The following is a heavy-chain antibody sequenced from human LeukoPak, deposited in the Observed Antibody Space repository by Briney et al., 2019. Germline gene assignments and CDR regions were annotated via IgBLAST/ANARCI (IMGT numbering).Heavy chain of an antibody. J-gene: IGHJ4*02. CDR3: TTRRGYISVDY. Sequence: KSGGSLRLSCAASGFTFSNAWMSWVRQAPGKGLEWVGRIKSKTDGGTTDYAAPVKGRFTISRDDSKNTLYLQMNSLKTEDTAVYYCTTRRGYISVDYWGQGTLVTVSS. V-gene: IGHV3-15*01. CDR2: IKSKTDGGTT. CDR1: GFTFSNAW. D-gene: IGHD5-18*01.